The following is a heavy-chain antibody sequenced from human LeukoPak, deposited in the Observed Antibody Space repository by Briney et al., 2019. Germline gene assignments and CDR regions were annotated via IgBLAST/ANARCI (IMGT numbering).Heavy chain of an antibody. CDR2: MDYSGSA. V-gene: IGHV4-59*01. J-gene: IGHJ4*02. Sequence: PSETLSLTRSVSGGSIGSNYWNWIRQPPGKGLEWIGYMDYSGSADYNPSLKSRVTMSVDTSNNRFSLKVTSVTTADTAIYYCARSGVPTARFDSWGQGTLVTVSS. CDR3: ARSGVPTARFDS. CDR1: GGSIGSNY. D-gene: IGHD1-1*01.